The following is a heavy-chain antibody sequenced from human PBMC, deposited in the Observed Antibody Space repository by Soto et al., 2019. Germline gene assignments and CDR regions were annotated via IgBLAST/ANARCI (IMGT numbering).Heavy chain of an antibody. Sequence: GGSLRLSCAASGFTFSSYAMHWVRQAPGKGLEWVAVISYDGSNKYYADSVKGRFTISRDNSKNTLYLQMNSLRAEDTAVYYCARGGAGTHDYYYYYGMDVWGQGTTVTVSS. J-gene: IGHJ6*02. V-gene: IGHV3-30-3*01. CDR1: GFTFSSYA. D-gene: IGHD1-1*01. CDR3: ARGGAGTHDYYYYYGMDV. CDR2: ISYDGSNK.